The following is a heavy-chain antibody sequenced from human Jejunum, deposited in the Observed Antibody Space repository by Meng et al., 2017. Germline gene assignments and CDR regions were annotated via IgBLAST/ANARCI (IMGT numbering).Heavy chain of an antibody. CDR1: EFTFTIYW. CDR2: MDQDGSKK. CDR3: ARGGYGVDY. V-gene: IGHV3-7*01. J-gene: IGHJ4*02. D-gene: IGHD3-10*01. Sequence: GESLKISCVASEFTFTIYWMSWVRQAPGKGLEWVATMDQDGSKKYYVDSVKGRFTISRDNAKSSLYLQMDSLRAEDTAVYYCARGGYGVDYWGQGTLVTVSS.